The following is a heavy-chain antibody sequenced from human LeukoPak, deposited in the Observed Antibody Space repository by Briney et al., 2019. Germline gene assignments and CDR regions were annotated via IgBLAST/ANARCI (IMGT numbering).Heavy chain of an antibody. D-gene: IGHD4-17*01. J-gene: IGHJ1*01. V-gene: IGHV4-59*01. CDR3: ASGTVTTEYFHH. Sequence: PSETLSLTCTVSGGSISGYYWSWIRQPPGKGLEWIGYIYYSGSTNYNPSLKSRVTMSVDTSKNQFSLKLSSVTAADTAVYYCASGTVTTEYFHHWGQGILVTVSS. CDR1: GGSISGYY. CDR2: IYYSGST.